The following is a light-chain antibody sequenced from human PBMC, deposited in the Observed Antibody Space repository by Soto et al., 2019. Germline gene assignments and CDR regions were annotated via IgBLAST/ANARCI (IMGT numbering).Light chain of an antibody. CDR1: QSVNSY. Sequence: EIVMTQSPGTLSLSPGERATLSCRSSQSVNSYLAWYQQKPGQAPRLLISDASDRATGIPDRFSGSGSGTDFTLTISILVPEDVAVYYCQQYGDSPVTFGQGPKVEI. CDR3: QQYGDSPVT. CDR2: DAS. V-gene: IGKV3-20*01. J-gene: IGKJ1*01.